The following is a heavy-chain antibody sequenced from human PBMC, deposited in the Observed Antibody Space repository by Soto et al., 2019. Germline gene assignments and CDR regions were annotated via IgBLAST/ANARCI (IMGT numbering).Heavy chain of an antibody. J-gene: IGHJ4*02. D-gene: IGHD2-21*02. CDR1: GGTFSSHS. Sequence: VQLMQSGAEVKKPGSSVKVSCKASGGTFSSHSINWVRQAPGQGLEWMGVIITLFGTSNYAQNFQGRVTITADQSTSTAYMELNSLTSDDTAVYYCAREVGYGDFSAALLDWGQGTLVTVS. V-gene: IGHV1-69*01. CDR2: IITLFGTS. CDR3: AREVGYGDFSAALLD.